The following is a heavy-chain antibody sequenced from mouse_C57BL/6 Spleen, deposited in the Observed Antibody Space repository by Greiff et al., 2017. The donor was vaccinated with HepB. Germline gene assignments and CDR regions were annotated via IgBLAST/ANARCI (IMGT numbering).Heavy chain of an antibody. CDR3: ARGTAQATWYFDV. CDR2: IDPSDSYT. V-gene: IGHV1-69*01. J-gene: IGHJ1*03. Sequence: QVQLQQPGAELVMPGASVKLSCKASGYTFTSYWMHWVKQRPGQGLEWIGEIDPSDSYTNYNQKFKGKSTLTVDKSSSTAYMQLSSLTSEDSAVYHCARGTAQATWYFDVWGTGTTVTVSS. CDR1: GYTFTSYW. D-gene: IGHD3-2*02.